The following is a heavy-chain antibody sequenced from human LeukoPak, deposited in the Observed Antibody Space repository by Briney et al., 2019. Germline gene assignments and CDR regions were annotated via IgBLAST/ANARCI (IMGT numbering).Heavy chain of an antibody. CDR3: TRVGLLWFGESVDY. Sequence: GGSLRLSCAASGFTFSNYGMHWVRQAPGKGLEWVTLISYDGSNKYYADSVKGRFTISRDNSKNTLYLQMNSLRAEDTAVYYCTRVGLLWFGESVDYWGQGTLVTVSS. D-gene: IGHD3-10*01. CDR1: GFTFSNYG. CDR2: ISYDGSNK. V-gene: IGHV3-30*03. J-gene: IGHJ4*02.